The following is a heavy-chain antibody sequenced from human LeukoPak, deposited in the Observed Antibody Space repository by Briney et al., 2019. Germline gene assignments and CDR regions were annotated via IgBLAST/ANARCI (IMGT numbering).Heavy chain of an antibody. CDR1: GFTFSSYA. CDR3: ARVRSVSYYDSSGYFDY. Sequence: PGGSLRLSCAASGFTFSSYAMSWVRQAPGKGLEWVSAISGSGGSTYHGDSVKGRFTISRDNSKNTLYLQMNSLRAEDTAVYYCARVRSVSYYDSSGYFDYWGQGTLVTVSS. D-gene: IGHD3-22*01. J-gene: IGHJ4*02. V-gene: IGHV3-23*01. CDR2: ISGSGGST.